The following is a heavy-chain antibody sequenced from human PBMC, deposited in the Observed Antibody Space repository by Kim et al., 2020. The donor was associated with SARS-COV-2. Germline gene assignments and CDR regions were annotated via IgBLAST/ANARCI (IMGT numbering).Heavy chain of an antibody. CDR1: DDSISSSDYY. V-gene: IGHV4-39*01. D-gene: IGHD2-15*01. Sequence: SETLSLTCSVSDDSISSSDYYWGWIRQAPGKGLEWIGTINYSGNTYYNPSLMSRVTISVVASKNRFSLELRSVTATDTAGYYCASGRHGIGGSFQDYFD. CDR3: ASGRHGIGGSFQDYFD. J-gene: IGHJ4*01. CDR2: INYSGNT.